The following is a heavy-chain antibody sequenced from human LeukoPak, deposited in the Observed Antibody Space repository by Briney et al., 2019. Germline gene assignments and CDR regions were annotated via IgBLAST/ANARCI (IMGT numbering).Heavy chain of an antibody. CDR2: ISPDGSEK. CDR1: GFTFNSYG. CDR3: ARDRWATIFGVGH. D-gene: IGHD3-3*01. J-gene: IGHJ4*02. V-gene: IGHV3-7*01. Sequence: GRSLRLSCAASGFTFNSYGMHWVRQAPGKGLEWVANISPDGSEKYFVDSVKGRFTISRDNAKNSLYLQMNSLRAEDTAVYYCARDRWATIFGVGHWGQGTLVTVSS.